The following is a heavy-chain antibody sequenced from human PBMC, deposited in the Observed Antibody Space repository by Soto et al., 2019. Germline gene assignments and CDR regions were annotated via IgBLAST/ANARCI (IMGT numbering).Heavy chain of an antibody. CDR1: GGSISSYY. V-gene: IGHV4-59*08. CDR2: IYYSGST. D-gene: IGHD4-17*01. CDR3: ARHVYGDDAFDI. J-gene: IGHJ3*02. Sequence: SETLSLTCTVSGGSISSYYWSWIRQPPGKGLEWIGYIYYSGSTNYNPSLKSRVTISVDTSKNQFSLKLSSVTAADTAVYYCARHVYGDDAFDIWGQGTMVTVSS.